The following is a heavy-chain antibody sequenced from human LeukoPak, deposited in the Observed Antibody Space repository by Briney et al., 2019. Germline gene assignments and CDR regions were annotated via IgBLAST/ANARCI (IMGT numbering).Heavy chain of an antibody. D-gene: IGHD3-16*01. CDR3: ARGGGLGELFDY. CDR1: GGSISSYY. J-gene: IGHJ4*02. Sequence: SETLSLTCTVSGGSISSYYWSWIRQPPGKGLEWIAYIYYNGRTNYNPSLKSRVTISLDTSKNQFSLKLTSVTAADTAVYYCARGGGLGELFDYWGQGTLVTVSS. CDR2: IYYNGRT. V-gene: IGHV4-59*01.